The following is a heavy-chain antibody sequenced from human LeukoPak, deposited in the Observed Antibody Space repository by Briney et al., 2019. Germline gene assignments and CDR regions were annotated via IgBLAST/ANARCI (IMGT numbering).Heavy chain of an antibody. CDR3: AKEGAAAGGNYFDY. Sequence: GGSLRLSCAASGFTFSSYAMSWVRQAPGKGLEWVSAISDSGGSTYYADSVKGRFTISRDNSKYTLYLQMNSLRAEDTAVYYCAKEGAAAGGNYFDYWGQGTLVTVSS. CDR2: ISDSGGST. J-gene: IGHJ4*02. V-gene: IGHV3-23*01. CDR1: GFTFSSYA. D-gene: IGHD6-13*01.